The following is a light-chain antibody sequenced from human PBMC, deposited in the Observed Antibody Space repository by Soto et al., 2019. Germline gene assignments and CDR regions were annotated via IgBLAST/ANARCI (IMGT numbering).Light chain of an antibody. Sequence: DIRMTQSPSSLSVSVGDGVTITCRASETINNYLNWYQQKPGRAPKLLIHAASTLQSGVPSRFSGSGSGTDLTLTISSLQPEDFATYSCQQSYTTTWTFGLGTRVEI. CDR2: AAS. CDR1: ETINNY. V-gene: IGKV1-39*01. CDR3: QQSYTTTWT. J-gene: IGKJ1*01.